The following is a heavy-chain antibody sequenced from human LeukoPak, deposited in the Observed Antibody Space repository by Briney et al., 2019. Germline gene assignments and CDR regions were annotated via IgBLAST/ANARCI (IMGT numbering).Heavy chain of an antibody. D-gene: IGHD4-17*01. CDR1: GGTFSSYA. J-gene: IGHJ4*02. V-gene: IGHV1-69*13. CDR3: ASFGGAYGDYPVDY. Sequence: SVKVSCTASGGTFSSYAISWVRQAPGQGLEWTGGIIPNLGTANYAQKFQGRVTITADESTNTAYMQLNSLRSEDTAGYYCASFGGAYGDYPVDYWGQGTLVTVSS. CDR2: IIPNLGTA.